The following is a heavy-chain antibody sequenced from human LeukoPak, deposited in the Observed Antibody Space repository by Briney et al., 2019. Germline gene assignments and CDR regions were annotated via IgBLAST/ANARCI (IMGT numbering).Heavy chain of an antibody. J-gene: IGHJ6*02. CDR1: GFTSSSYA. CDR3: AKEEILRGGDPAYGMDV. D-gene: IGHD2-21*02. Sequence: WGSLSFTCAASGFTSSSYARSWVRPGQGKGLKWGSTISGSGGSTYYADSVKGRFTISRDNSKNTLYLQMNSLRAEDTAVYYCAKEEILRGGDPAYGMDVWGQGTTVTVSS. CDR2: ISGSGGST. V-gene: IGHV3-23*01.